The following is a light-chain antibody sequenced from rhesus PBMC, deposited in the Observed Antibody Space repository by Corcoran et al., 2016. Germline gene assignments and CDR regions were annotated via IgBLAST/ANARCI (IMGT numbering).Light chain of an antibody. CDR3: QHYYNTPWT. J-gene: IGKJ1*01. V-gene: IGKV1-25*01. CDR2: EAS. CDR1: QDITND. Sequence: DIQMTQSPSSLSASVGDRVTITCRASQDITNDVAWYPQKPGKTPEVLIYEASSLQSGTASLFSGRGSGTDFTLTSNSLQSEDLATYYCQHYYNTPWTFGQVTKVEIK.